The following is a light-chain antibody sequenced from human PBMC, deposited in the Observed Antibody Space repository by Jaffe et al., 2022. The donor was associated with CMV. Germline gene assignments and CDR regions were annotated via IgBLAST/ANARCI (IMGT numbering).Light chain of an antibody. V-gene: IGLV1-51*02. CDR2: END. Sequence: QSVLTQPPSVSAAPGQKVTISCSGSSSNIGTNYVSWYQQLPGTAPQLLIYENDKRPSGSPDRFSGSKSGTSATLGITGLQTGDEADYYCGTWDSSLSAGVFGGGTKLTVL. J-gene: IGLJ3*02. CDR1: SSNIGTNY. CDR3: GTWDSSLSAGV.